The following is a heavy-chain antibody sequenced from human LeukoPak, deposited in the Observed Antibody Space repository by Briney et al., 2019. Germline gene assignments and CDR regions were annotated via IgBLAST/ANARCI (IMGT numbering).Heavy chain of an antibody. J-gene: IGHJ4*02. V-gene: IGHV3-21*04. D-gene: IGHD4-17*01. CDR1: GFTFSSYS. CDR3: AKDKSYGDFPFDY. CDR2: ISSSSSYI. Sequence: GGSLRLSCAASGFTFSSYSMNWVRQAPGKGLEWVSSISSSSSYIYYADSVKGRFTISRDNAKNSLYLQMNSLRAEDTAVYYCAKDKSYGDFPFDYWGQGTLVTVSS.